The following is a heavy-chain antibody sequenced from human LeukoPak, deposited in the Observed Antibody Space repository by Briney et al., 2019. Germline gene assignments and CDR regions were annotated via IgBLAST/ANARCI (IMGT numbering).Heavy chain of an antibody. D-gene: IGHD3-9*01. CDR1: GFTFSNYA. J-gene: IGHJ4*02. V-gene: IGHV3-23*01. CDR3: AKWGDYDILTGYYVSDF. Sequence: GASLRFSCAASGFTFSNYAMSWVRQAPGKGLEWVSAITGSGDTTYYADSVKGRFTISRDNSKNTLYVEMNTLRAEDTAVYYCAKWGDYDILTGYYVSDFWGQGTLVTVSS. CDR2: ITGSGDTT.